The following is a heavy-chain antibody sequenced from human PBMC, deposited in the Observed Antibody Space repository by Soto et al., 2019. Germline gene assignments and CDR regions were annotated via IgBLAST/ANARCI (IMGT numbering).Heavy chain of an antibody. CDR1: GGTFSSYA. D-gene: IGHD2-2*02. CDR2: IIPIFGTA. J-gene: IGHJ6*02. CDR3: ASPRQNNTGTNYYYYYYGMYV. Sequence: SVKVSCKASGGTFSSYAISWVRQAPGQGLEWMGGIIPIFGTANYAQKFQGRVTITADESTSTAYMELSSLRSEDTAVYYCASPRQNNTGTNYYYYYYGMYVWGQGTTVTVSS. V-gene: IGHV1-69*13.